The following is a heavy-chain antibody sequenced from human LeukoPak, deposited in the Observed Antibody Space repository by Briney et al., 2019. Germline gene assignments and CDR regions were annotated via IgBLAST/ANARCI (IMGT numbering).Heavy chain of an antibody. Sequence: PGGSLRLSCAASGFTFSSYSMTWVRQAPGKGLEWVSSISSSSSYIYYADSVKGRFTMSRDNAKNSLYLQMNSLRAEDTAVYYCARELWQQLATRNWFDPWGQGTLVTVSS. CDR2: ISSSSSYI. CDR1: GFTFSSYS. V-gene: IGHV3-21*01. J-gene: IGHJ5*02. D-gene: IGHD6-13*01. CDR3: ARELWQQLATRNWFDP.